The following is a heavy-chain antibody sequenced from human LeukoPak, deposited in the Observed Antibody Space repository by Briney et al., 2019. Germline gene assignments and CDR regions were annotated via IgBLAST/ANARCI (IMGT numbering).Heavy chain of an antibody. CDR1: GGSISSGGYY. D-gene: IGHD6-13*01. Sequence: SETLSLTCTVSGGSISSGGYYWSWIRQHPGKGLEWIGYIYYSGSTYYNPSLKSRVTISVDTSKNQFSLKLSSVTAADTAVYYCARGYSSSWYYLDYWGQGTLVTVSS. CDR2: IYYSGST. V-gene: IGHV4-31*03. J-gene: IGHJ4*02. CDR3: ARGYSSSWYYLDY.